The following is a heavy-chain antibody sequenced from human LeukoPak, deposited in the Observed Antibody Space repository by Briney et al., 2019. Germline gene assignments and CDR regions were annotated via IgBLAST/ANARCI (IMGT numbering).Heavy chain of an antibody. D-gene: IGHD6-13*01. J-gene: IGHJ4*02. CDR2: ITSNGVNK. CDR3: ARHGGDSSWFDY. Sequence: GGSLRLSCAASGFTFNDYGMNWVRQAPGKGLEWVSGITSNGVNKGYADSVKGRFTISRDNAKNSLYLQMNSLRAEDTAVYYCARHGGDSSWFDYWGQGTLVTVSS. CDR1: GFTFNDYG. V-gene: IGHV3-20*04.